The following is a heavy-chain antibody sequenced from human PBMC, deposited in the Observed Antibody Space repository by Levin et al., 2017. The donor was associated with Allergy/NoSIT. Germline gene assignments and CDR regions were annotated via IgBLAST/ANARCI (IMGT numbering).Heavy chain of an antibody. J-gene: IGHJ1*01. Sequence: GASVKVSCKASGYTFTTYAMHWVRQAPGQRLEWMGWINAGNGNTKSSQKFQGRVTITRDTSASTAYMELSSLRSEDTAVYYCARRSEVAATHYLVYFQHWGQGTLVTVSS. CDR1: GYTFTTYA. V-gene: IGHV1-3*01. D-gene: IGHD2-15*01. CDR3: ARRSEVAATHYLVYFQH. CDR2: INAGNGNT.